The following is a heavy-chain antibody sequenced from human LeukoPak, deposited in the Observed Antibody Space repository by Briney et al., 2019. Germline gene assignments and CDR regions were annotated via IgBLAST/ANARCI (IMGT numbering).Heavy chain of an antibody. CDR1: GGTFSIYA. D-gene: IGHD3-10*01. CDR3: ARGPETGPVDY. Sequence: ASVTVSCTASGGTFSIYAISWVRQAPGQGLEWMGGIIPIFGTANYAQKFQGRVTIAADESTSTAYMELSSLRSEDTAVYYCARGPETGPVDYWGQGTLVTVSS. J-gene: IGHJ4*02. CDR2: IIPIFGTA. V-gene: IGHV1-69*01.